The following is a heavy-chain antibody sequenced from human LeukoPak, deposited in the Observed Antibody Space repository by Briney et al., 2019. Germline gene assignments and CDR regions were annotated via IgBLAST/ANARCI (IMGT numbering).Heavy chain of an antibody. CDR3: ASSHAFDI. CDR2: IRSDGRTK. J-gene: IGHJ3*02. D-gene: IGHD6-6*01. V-gene: IGHV3-30*02. Sequence: GGSLRLSCAASGFTFSRYGMHWVRQAPGKGLEWVAFIRSDGRTKYYADSVKGRFTISRDNAKNSLYLQMNSLRAEDTAVYYCASSHAFDIWGQGTMVTVSS. CDR1: GFTFSRYG.